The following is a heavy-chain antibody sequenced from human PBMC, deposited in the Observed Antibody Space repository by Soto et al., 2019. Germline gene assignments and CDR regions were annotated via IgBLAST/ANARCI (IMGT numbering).Heavy chain of an antibody. CDR3: ARDNGYSYGYTLDH. D-gene: IGHD5-18*01. CDR1: GGSISNYY. Sequence: SETLSLTCTVSGGSISNYYWTWIRQPPGKGLEWIGYIYYSGSTNYNPSLKSRVTISVDTSKNQFSLKLSSVTAADTAVYYCARDNGYSYGYTLDHWGQGTLVTVSS. V-gene: IGHV4-59*01. CDR2: IYYSGST. J-gene: IGHJ4*02.